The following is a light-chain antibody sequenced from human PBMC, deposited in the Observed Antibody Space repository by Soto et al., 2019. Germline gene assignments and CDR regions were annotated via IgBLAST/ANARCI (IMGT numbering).Light chain of an antibody. J-gene: IGKJ1*01. V-gene: IGKV4-1*01. CDR2: WAA. CDR1: QSVLYSSNNKNY. Sequence: DIVMTESPDSLAVSLGERATINCKSSQSVLYSSNNKNYLAWYQQKPGQPPKLLIYWAAARESGVPDRFSGSGSGTDFTLTISSLQAEDFAVYYCQHYNNGPRFGQGTKVDIK. CDR3: QHYNNGPR.